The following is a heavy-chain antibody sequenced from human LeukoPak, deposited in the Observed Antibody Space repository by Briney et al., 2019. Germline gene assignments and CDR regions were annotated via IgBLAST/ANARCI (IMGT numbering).Heavy chain of an antibody. CDR3: ATYVEAPMVDAFDI. V-gene: IGHV4-38-2*01. CDR1: GYSISSGYY. CDR2: IYHSGST. Sequence: SETLSLTCAFSGYSISSGYYWGWIRQPPGKGLEWIGSIYHSGSTYYNPSLKSRVTVSLDTSKNQFSLRLTSVTAADTAVYYCATYVEAPMVDAFDIWGQGTVVTVSS. J-gene: IGHJ3*02. D-gene: IGHD5-18*01.